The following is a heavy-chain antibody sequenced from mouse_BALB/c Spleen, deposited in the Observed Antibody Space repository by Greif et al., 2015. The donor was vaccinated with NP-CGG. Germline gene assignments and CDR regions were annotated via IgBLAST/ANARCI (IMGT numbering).Heavy chain of an antibody. V-gene: IGHV5-12-1*01. CDR2: ISSGGGST. CDR1: GFAFSSYD. CDR3: ARHDGYRAWFAY. D-gene: IGHD2-3*01. J-gene: IGHJ3*01. Sequence: EVQLVESGGGLVKPGGSLKPSCAASGFAFSSYDMSWVRQTPEKRLEWVAYISSGGGSTYYPDTVKGRFTISRDNAKNTLYLQMSSLKSEDTAMYYCARHDGYRAWFAYWGQGTLVTVSA.